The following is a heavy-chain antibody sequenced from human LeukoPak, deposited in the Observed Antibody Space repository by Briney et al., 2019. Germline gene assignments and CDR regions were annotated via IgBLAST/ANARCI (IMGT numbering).Heavy chain of an antibody. CDR3: ARAAYSRGWANWFDP. V-gene: IGHV3-74*01. J-gene: IGHJ5*02. D-gene: IGHD6-19*01. Sequence: TGGSLRLSCAASGFTFSSYWMHWVRQAPGKGLVWVSRINNDGSSTSYADSVKGRFTISRDNAKSTLYLQMNSLRAEDTAVYYCARAAYSRGWANWFDPWGQGTLVTVSS. CDR1: GFTFSSYW. CDR2: INNDGSST.